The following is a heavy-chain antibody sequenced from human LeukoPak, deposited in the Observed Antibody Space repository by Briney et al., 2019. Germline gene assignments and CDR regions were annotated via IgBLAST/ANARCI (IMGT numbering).Heavy chain of an antibody. V-gene: IGHV3-30*04. CDR1: GFTFTDYT. Sequence: GGSLRLSCAASGFTFTDYTIHWVRQAPGKGLEWVAVISYDGSKKNYADSVKGRFTISRDNSKNTLYPQMDSLRPEDTAVYYCARSAVILTGYYADYWGQGTLVTVSS. CDR2: ISYDGSKK. CDR3: ARSAVILTGYYADY. J-gene: IGHJ4*02. D-gene: IGHD3-9*01.